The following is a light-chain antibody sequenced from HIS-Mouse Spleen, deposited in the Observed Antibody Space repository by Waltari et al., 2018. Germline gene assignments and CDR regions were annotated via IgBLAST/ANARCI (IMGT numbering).Light chain of an antibody. CDR1: QSISSY. CDR3: QQSYSTPIT. CDR2: AES. Sequence: DIQMTQSPSSLSASVGDRVTITCRASQSISSYLNWYQQKPVKAPKLLIYAESSLQSGVPSRFSGSGSVTEFTLTMSSLQPEDYSTYYCQQSYSTPITFGQGTRPEIK. V-gene: IGKV1-39*01. J-gene: IGKJ5*01.